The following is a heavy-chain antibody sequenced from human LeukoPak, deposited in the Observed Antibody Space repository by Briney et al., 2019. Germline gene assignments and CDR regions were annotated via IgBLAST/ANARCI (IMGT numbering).Heavy chain of an antibody. CDR3: ARDSTEYDFWSGPPGGMDV. V-gene: IGHV3-74*01. CDR1: GFTFSSYW. D-gene: IGHD3-3*01. J-gene: IGHJ6*02. CDR2: INSDGSST. Sequence: GGSLRLSCAASGFTFSSYWMHWVRQAPGKGLAWVSRINSDGSSTSYADSVKGRFTISRDNAKNTLYLQMNSLRAEDTAVYYCARDSTEYDFWSGPPGGMDVWGQGTTVTVSS.